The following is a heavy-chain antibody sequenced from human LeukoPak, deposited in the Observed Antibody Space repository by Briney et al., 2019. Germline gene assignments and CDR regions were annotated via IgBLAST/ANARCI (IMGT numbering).Heavy chain of an antibody. CDR2: INRDGSER. CDR1: GFTFSNYR. V-gene: IGHV3-7*03. CDR3: ARRNAMDV. Sequence: QTGGSLRLSCAASGFTFSNYRMTWVRQAPGKGLEWVANINRDGSERYYVDSVKGRFTISRDDAKSSLYLQMNSLRAEDTAVYYCARRNAMDVWGQGTTVIVFS. J-gene: IGHJ6*02.